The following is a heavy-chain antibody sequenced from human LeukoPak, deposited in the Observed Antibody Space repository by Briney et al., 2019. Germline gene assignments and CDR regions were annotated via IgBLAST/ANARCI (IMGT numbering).Heavy chain of an antibody. CDR2: IIPIFGTA. CDR3: ATESRITIFGVVIS. D-gene: IGHD3-3*01. V-gene: IGHV1-69*06. Sequence: GASVKVSCKASGGTFSSYAISWVRQAPGQGLEWMGGIIPIFGTANYAQKFQGRVTMTEDTSTDTAYMELSSLRSEDTAVYYCATESRITIFGVVISWGQGTLVTVSS. CDR1: GGTFSSYA. J-gene: IGHJ4*02.